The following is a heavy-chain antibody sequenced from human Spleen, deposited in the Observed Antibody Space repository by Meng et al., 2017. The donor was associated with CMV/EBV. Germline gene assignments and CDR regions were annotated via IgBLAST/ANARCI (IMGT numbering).Heavy chain of an antibody. V-gene: IGHV1-69*02. D-gene: IGHD4-11*01. CDR3: ARHSVFSNYPGPTSRSFHYGWVDP. J-gene: IGHJ5*02. CDR2: IIPILGIT. Sequence: SWVRQAPGQGLEWMGRIIPILGITNYAQNFQDRVTITAEKSTSTAYMELSSLRSEDTAVYYCARHSVFSNYPGPTSRSFHYGWVDPWGQGTLVTVSS.